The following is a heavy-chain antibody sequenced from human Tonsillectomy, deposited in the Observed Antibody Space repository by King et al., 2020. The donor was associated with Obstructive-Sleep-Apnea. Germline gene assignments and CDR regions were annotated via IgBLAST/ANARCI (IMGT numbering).Heavy chain of an antibody. CDR3: AKSARAAAGTAYYGMDV. Sequence: VQLVESGGGVVQPGKSLRLSCAASGFTFSSYGMHWVRQAPGKGLEWVAVISYDGSNKYYADSVKGRFTISRDNSKNRLYLKMNSLRAEDTAVYYCAKSARAAAGTAYYGMDVWGQGTTVTVSS. CDR1: GFTFSSYG. V-gene: IGHV3-30*18. J-gene: IGHJ6*02. D-gene: IGHD6-13*01. CDR2: ISYDGSNK.